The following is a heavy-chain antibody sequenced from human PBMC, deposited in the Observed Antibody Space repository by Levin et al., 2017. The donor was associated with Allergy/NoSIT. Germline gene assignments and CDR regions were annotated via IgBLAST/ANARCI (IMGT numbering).Heavy chain of an antibody. J-gene: IGHJ6*02. D-gene: IGHD2-2*01. CDR2: TRNKGNNYTT. CDR1: GFTFSDHY. CDR3: ARGCSRTSCYYYYGMDV. V-gene: IGHV3-72*01. Sequence: GGSLRLSCAASGFTFSDHYMDWVRQAPGKGLEWVGRTRNKGNNYTTEYAASVKGRFTISRDDSKNSLYPQMNSLKTEDTAVYYCARGCSRTSCYYYYGMDVWGQGTTVTVSS.